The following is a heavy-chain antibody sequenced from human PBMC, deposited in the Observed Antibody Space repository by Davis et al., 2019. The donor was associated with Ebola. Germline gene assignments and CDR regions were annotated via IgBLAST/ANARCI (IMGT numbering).Heavy chain of an antibody. Sequence: PGGSLRLSCAASGFTFSSYWMHWVRQAPGKGLVWVSRTNLDGSFTDYADSVKGRFSISRDSTSDTLYLQMNGLRAEDTAVYYCARGSRNMDVWGQGTTVTVSS. CDR2: TNLDGSFT. CDR3: ARGSRNMDV. CDR1: GFTFSSYW. V-gene: IGHV3-74*01. J-gene: IGHJ6*02.